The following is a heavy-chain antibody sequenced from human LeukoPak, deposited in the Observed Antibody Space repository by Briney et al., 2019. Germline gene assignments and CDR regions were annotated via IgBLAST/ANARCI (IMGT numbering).Heavy chain of an antibody. CDR3: AKVGVLAGSKYFDY. D-gene: IGHD3-10*01. CDR2: ISSSSSYI. J-gene: IGHJ4*02. Sequence: GGSLRLSCAASGFTFSSYEMNWVRQAPGKGLEWVSSISSSSSYIYYADSVKGRFTISRDNVKNSLYLQMNSLRAEDTAVYYCAKVGVLAGSKYFDYWGQGTLVTVSS. V-gene: IGHV3-21*01. CDR1: GFTFSSYE.